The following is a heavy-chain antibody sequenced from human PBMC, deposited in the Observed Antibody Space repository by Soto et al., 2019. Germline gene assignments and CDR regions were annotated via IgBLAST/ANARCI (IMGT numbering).Heavy chain of an antibody. D-gene: IGHD6-19*01. J-gene: IGHJ6*02. CDR3: ASYIAVAGTPYYYGMDV. Sequence: PGESLKISCKGSGYSFTSYWISWVRQMPGKGLEWMGRIDPSDSYTNYSPSFQGHVTISADKSISTAYLQWSSLKASDTAMYYCASYIAVAGTPYYYGMDVWGQGTTVTV. CDR2: IDPSDSYT. V-gene: IGHV5-10-1*01. CDR1: GYSFTSYW.